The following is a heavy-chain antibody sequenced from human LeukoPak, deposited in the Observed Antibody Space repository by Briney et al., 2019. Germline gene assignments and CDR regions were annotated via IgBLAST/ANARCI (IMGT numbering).Heavy chain of an antibody. D-gene: IGHD3-3*01. J-gene: IGHJ4*02. CDR2: IYYSGST. CDR1: GGSISSSSYY. Sequence: PSETLSLTCTVSGGSISSSSYYWGWIRQPPGKGLEWIGSIYYSGSTYYNPSLKSRVTISVDTPKNQFSLKLSSVTAADTAVYYCARQRDFWSQYYFDYWGQGTLVTVSS. V-gene: IGHV4-39*01. CDR3: ARQRDFWSQYYFDY.